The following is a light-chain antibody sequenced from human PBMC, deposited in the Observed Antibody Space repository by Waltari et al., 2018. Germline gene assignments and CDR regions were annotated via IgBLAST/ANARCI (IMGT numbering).Light chain of an antibody. Sequence: SALSQPASVSGYAGQSITISCTGASSDVGGHDYVSWYQQHPGKAPKLIIRDVNNRPSGVSNRFSGSKSGNTASLTISGLQAEDEADYYCSSYSTSSSLILFGEGTKVTVL. J-gene: IGLJ2*01. CDR3: SSYSTSSSLIL. CDR2: DVN. V-gene: IGLV2-14*03. CDR1: SSDVGGHDY.